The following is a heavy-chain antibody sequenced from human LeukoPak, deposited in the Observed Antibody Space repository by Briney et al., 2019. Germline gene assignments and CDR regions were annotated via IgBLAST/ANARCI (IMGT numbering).Heavy chain of an antibody. CDR1: GGSISSGGYS. V-gene: IGHV4-30-2*01. D-gene: IGHD3-3*01. CDR2: IYHSGST. Sequence: SETLSLTCAVSGGSISSGGYSWSWIRQPPGKGLEWIGYIYHSGSTYYNPSLKSRVTMSVDTSKNQFSLKLSSVTAADTAVYYCARSGYGTGWFDPWGQGTLVTVSS. J-gene: IGHJ5*02. CDR3: ARSGYGTGWFDP.